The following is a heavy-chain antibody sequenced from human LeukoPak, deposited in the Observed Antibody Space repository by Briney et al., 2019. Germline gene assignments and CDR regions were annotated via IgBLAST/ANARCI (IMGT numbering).Heavy chain of an antibody. D-gene: IGHD3-10*01. V-gene: IGHV3-33*01. Sequence: GGSLRLSCAASGFTFSSYGMHWVRQAPGKGLEWVAVIWYDGGHKYYADSVMGRFTISRDNSKNTLYLQMNSLRGEDTAVYLCARDACFGSSYFDYWGQGTLVTVSS. CDR1: GFTFSSYG. J-gene: IGHJ4*02. CDR2: IWYDGGHK. CDR3: ARDACFGSSYFDY.